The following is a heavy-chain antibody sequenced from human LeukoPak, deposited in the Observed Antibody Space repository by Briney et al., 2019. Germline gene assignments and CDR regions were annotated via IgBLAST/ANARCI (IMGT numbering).Heavy chain of an antibody. CDR3: ARMYSGTSYYFDY. CDR2: FSYSGST. J-gene: IGHJ4*02. V-gene: IGHV4-59*01. CDR1: GVSISTYY. Sequence: SETLSLTCSVSGVSISTYYWIWIRQPPAKGLEWMGFFSYSGSTKYNPSLKSRVTMSVDTSKNQFSVKLSSVTAADTAVYYCARMYSGTSYYFDYWGQGTLVTVSS. D-gene: IGHD1-26*01.